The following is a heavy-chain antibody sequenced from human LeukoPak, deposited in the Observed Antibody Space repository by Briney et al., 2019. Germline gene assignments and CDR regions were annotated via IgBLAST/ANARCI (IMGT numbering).Heavy chain of an antibody. D-gene: IGHD3-22*01. V-gene: IGHV3-20*04. CDR2: INWNGGST. J-gene: IGHJ5*02. CDR3: ARDLGQYYDTSDNWFDP. CDR1: GFPFDDYG. Sequence: PPGGSLRLSCAASGFPFDDYGMSWVRQVPGKGLEWVSGINWNGGSTGYADSVKGRFTISRDNAKNTLNLQMNSLRAEDTAVYYCARDLGQYYDTSDNWFDPWGQGTLVTVSS.